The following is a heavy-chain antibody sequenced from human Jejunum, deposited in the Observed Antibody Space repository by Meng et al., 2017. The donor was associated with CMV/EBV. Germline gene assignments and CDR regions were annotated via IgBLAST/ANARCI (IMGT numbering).Heavy chain of an antibody. CDR1: GFTFSNAW. J-gene: IGHJ4*02. CDR2: IKSKTDGGTT. D-gene: IGHD1-14*01. CDR3: TTVGDYSRSVY. V-gene: IGHV3-15*07. Sequence: CAASGFTFSNAWMNWVRQAPGKGLEWVGRIKSKTDGGTTDYAVPVKGRFTSSRDDSKNTLYLQMNSLKTEDTAVYYCTTVGDYSRSVYWGQGTLVTVSS.